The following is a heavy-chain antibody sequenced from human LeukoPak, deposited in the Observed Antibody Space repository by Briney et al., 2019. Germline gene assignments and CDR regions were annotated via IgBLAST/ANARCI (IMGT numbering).Heavy chain of an antibody. V-gene: IGHV4-31*03. D-gene: IGHD3-10*01. Sequence: TSETLSLTCTVSGGSITSGGYYWSWIRQHPEKGLAWIGYIYSSGTTYFNPSLKSRVTISLDTSEHQFSLNLNSVTAADTAVYYCARAYGSGSAYNRYFDYWGQGALVTVSS. J-gene: IGHJ4*02. CDR2: IYSSGTT. CDR3: ARAYGSGSAYNRYFDY. CDR1: GGSITSGGYY.